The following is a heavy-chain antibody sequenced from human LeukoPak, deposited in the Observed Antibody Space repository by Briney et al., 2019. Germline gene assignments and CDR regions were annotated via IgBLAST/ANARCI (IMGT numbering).Heavy chain of an antibody. J-gene: IGHJ3*02. CDR2: IYYSGST. D-gene: IGHD4-23*01. V-gene: IGHV4-59*01. CDR3: ARDRGLNYGGKSDAFDI. Sequence: SETLSLTCTVSGGSISTYYWSWIRQPPGKGLEWIGYIYYSGSTNYNPSLKSRVTISVDTSKNQFSLKLSSVTAADTAVYYCARDRGLNYGGKSDAFDIWGQGTMVTVSS. CDR1: GGSISTYY.